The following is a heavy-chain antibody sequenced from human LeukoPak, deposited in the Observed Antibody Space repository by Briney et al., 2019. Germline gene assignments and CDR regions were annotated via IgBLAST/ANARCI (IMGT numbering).Heavy chain of an antibody. Sequence: GASVKVSCKASGYTFTGYYMHWVRQAPGQGLEWMGWINPNSGGTNYAQKFQGRVTMTRDTSISTAYMELSRLRSDDTAVYYCARARGGSSRYYYYYMDVWGKGTTVTISS. CDR2: INPNSGGT. V-gene: IGHV1-2*02. J-gene: IGHJ6*03. CDR3: ARARGGSSRYYYYYMDV. D-gene: IGHD1-26*01. CDR1: GYTFTGYY.